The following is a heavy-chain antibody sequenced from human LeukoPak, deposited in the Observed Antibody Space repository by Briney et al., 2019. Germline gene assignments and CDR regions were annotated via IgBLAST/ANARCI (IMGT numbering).Heavy chain of an antibody. J-gene: IGHJ1*01. V-gene: IGHV1-69*05. CDR1: GGTFSSYA. Sequence: SVKVSCKASGGTFSSYAISWVRQAPGQGLEWMGGIIPIFGTANYAQKFQGRVTITTDESTSTAYMELSSLRSEDTAVYYCARQDSSGYSEYSQHWGQGTLVTVSS. CDR2: IIPIFGTA. CDR3: ARQDSSGYSEYSQH. D-gene: IGHD3-22*01.